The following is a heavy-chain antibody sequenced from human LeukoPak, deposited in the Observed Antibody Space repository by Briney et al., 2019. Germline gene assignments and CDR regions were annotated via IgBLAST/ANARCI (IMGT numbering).Heavy chain of an antibody. V-gene: IGHV4-59*01. Sequence: TSETLSLTCTVSGGSISSYYWSWIRQPPGKGLEWIGYIYYSGSTKYNPSLKSRVTISVDTSKDQFSLKMSPVTAADTAVYYCARNHGSGRGEWFDPWGQGTLVTVSS. CDR3: ARNHGSGRGEWFDP. J-gene: IGHJ5*02. CDR2: IYYSGST. CDR1: GGSISSYY. D-gene: IGHD3-10*01.